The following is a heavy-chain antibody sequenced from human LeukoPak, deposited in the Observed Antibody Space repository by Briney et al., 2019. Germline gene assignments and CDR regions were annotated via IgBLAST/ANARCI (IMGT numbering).Heavy chain of an antibody. Sequence: GGSLRLSCAASGFTFSSYGMHWVRQAPGKGLEWVAVISYDGSNKYYADSVKGRFTISRDNSKNTLYLQMNSLRAEDTAVYYCAKEGGSSWYYFDYWGQGTLVTVSS. CDR1: GFTFSSYG. V-gene: IGHV3-30*18. CDR2: ISYDGSNK. J-gene: IGHJ4*02. D-gene: IGHD6-13*01. CDR3: AKEGGSSWYYFDY.